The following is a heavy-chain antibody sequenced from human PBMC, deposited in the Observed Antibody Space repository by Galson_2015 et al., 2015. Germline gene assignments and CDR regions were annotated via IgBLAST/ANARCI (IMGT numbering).Heavy chain of an antibody. V-gene: IGHV3-66*02. D-gene: IGHD1-26*01. CDR1: GFTVSSYY. Sequence: SLRLSCAASGFTVSSYYMSWVRQAPGKGLEWVSVVYSGGSTYYADPVKGRFTISRDKSTNTVYVQMNSLRAEDTAVYYCARGFGATRDYDYYAMDVWGQGTTVTVSS. CDR2: VYSGGST. J-gene: IGHJ6*02. CDR3: ARGFGATRDYDYYAMDV.